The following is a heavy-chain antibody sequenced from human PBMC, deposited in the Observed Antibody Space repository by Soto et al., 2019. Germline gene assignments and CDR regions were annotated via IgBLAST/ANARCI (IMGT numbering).Heavy chain of an antibody. CDR2: ISSSSSYT. V-gene: IGHV3-11*06. CDR1: GFTFSDYY. D-gene: IGHD3-10*01. Sequence: GGSLRLSCAASGFTFSDYYMSWIRQAPGKGLEWVSYISSSSSYTNYADSVKGQFTISRDNAKNSLYLQMNSLRAEDTAVYYCAREGYYYGSGSQNYGMDVWGQGTTVTVSS. CDR3: AREGYYYGSGSQNYGMDV. J-gene: IGHJ6*02.